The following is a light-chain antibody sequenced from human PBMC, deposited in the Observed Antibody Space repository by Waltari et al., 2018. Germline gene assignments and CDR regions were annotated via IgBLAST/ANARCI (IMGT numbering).Light chain of an antibody. CDR3: CSHTARRTFI. Sequence: QAAPTQPPSVSGSPGQSVTFSCTGTSTDIGDSDSMSWYQQHPGKAPKVVIYEINKRPSGVSDRFSGSKSGNTASLTISGLQADDEADYYCCSHTARRTFIFGRGTRVAVL. CDR1: STDIGDSDS. V-gene: IGLV2-11*01. CDR2: EIN. J-gene: IGLJ1*01.